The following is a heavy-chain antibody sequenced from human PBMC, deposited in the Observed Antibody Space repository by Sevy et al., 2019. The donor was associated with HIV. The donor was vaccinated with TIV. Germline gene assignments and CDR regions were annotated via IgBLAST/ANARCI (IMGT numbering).Heavy chain of an antibody. V-gene: IGHV3-30*02. Sequence: GGCLRLSCAASGFSFSAYGMHWVRQAPGKGLERVTFIRYDGSTRYYADSVKGRFTISRDNLRSTLYLEMNSLRAEDTPVYYCVKRLGMVQGALLSDDTWGQGTMVTVSS. CDR1: GFSFSAYG. CDR3: VKRLGMVQGALLSDDT. J-gene: IGHJ3*02. D-gene: IGHD3-10*01. CDR2: IRYDGSTR.